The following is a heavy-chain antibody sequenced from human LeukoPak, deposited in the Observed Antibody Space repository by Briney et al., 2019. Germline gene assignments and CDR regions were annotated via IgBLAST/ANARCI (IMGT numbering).Heavy chain of an antibody. CDR3: AKGADISVELVVITSFDS. CDR1: RFTFSTYG. J-gene: IGHJ4*02. V-gene: IGHV3-23*01. CDR2: ISGSGNRA. Sequence: PGGSLRLSCAASRFTFSTYGMNWVRQTPGKGLEWVSAISGSGNRAYHADSVKGRFTISRDSSKNMLYLQMNSLRAEDTALYYCAKGADISVELVVITSFDSWGQGTLVTVSS. D-gene: IGHD3-22*01.